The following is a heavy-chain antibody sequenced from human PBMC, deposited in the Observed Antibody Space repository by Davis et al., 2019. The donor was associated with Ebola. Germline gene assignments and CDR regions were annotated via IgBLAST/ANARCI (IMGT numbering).Heavy chain of an antibody. V-gene: IGHV4-34*01. D-gene: IGHD3-22*01. CDR1: GGSFSGYY. CDR3: ARKLWFYDSGGYRGNWFDP. Sequence: SQTLSLTCAVYGGSFSGYYWSWIRQPPGKGLECIGEINHSGDTNYNPSLTSRVTISVDTSKNEFSLKLTSVTAADTAVYYCARKLWFYDSGGYRGNWFDPWGQGTLVTVSS. CDR2: INHSGDT. J-gene: IGHJ5*02.